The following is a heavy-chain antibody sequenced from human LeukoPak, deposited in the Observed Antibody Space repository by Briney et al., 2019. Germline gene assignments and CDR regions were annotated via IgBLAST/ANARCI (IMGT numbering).Heavy chain of an antibody. V-gene: IGHV3-7*03. D-gene: IGHD1-1*01. CDR3: ARDFSPFFPTTAGSDGGWFDP. J-gene: IGHJ5*02. CDR1: GFVFSTYW. Sequence: GGSLRLSCAASGFVFSTYWMTWVRQAPGKGLEWVANINLDGTEEHYVDSSLKGRFTISRDNAKNSLYLQMNSLRAEDTAVYYCARDFSPFFPTTAGSDGGWFDPWGQGTLVTVSS. CDR2: INLDGTEE.